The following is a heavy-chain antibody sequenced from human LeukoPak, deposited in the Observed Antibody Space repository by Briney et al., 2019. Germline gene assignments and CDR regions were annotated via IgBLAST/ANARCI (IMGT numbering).Heavy chain of an antibody. CDR1: GFTFSNYW. Sequence: GGSLRLSCAASGFTFSNYWMNWVRQAPGKGLEWVANIKEDGSDKYYVDSVKGRFTISRDNSKNTLYLQMNSLRAEDTAVYYCAKDNGDYGINWFDPWGQGTLVTVSS. D-gene: IGHD4-17*01. J-gene: IGHJ5*02. CDR2: IKEDGSDK. CDR3: AKDNGDYGINWFDP. V-gene: IGHV3-7*01.